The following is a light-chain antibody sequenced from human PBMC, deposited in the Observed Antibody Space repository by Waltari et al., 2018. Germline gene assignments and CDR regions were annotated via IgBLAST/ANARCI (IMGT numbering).Light chain of an antibody. CDR2: DTS. CDR3: QQRNNWPLS. Sequence: IALTQSPATLSFSPGERATLSCRANKSVIVYLAWYQPKPGQAPRLLIYDTSNRATGIPARFSGSGSETDFTLTISSLEPEDFAVYYCQQRNNWPLSFGGGTKVEIK. V-gene: IGKV3-11*01. J-gene: IGKJ4*01. CDR1: KSVIVY.